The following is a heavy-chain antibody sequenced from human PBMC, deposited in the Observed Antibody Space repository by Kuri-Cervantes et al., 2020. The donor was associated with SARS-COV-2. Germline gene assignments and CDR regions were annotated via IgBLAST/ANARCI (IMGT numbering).Heavy chain of an antibody. J-gene: IGHJ4*02. D-gene: IGHD3-3*01. Sequence: GGSLRLSCAASGFTFNGYWMSWVRQAPGKGLEWVANIKRDGSEEYYVDSVKGRFTISRDNAEDSLYLQMSSLRAEDTAVYYCSFVAIFGGLRYWGQGTLVTVSS. CDR3: SFVAIFGGLRY. CDR1: GFTFNGYW. V-gene: IGHV3-7*01. CDR2: IKRDGSEE.